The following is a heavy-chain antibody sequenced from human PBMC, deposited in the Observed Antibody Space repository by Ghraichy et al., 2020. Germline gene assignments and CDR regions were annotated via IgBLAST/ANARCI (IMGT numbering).Heavy chain of an antibody. V-gene: IGHV4-59*08. Sequence: SETLSLTCTVSGGSIRSYYWSWIRHPPGKGLEWIGYVYYNGNTDYSPSLKSRATISVDTSKNQFSLRLTSVTAADTAVYYCARRGRGYSLYFYGLDIWGQGAMVTVSS. CDR1: GGSIRSYY. J-gene: IGHJ6*02. CDR3: ARRGRGYSLYFYGLDI. D-gene: IGHD5-18*01. CDR2: VYYNGNT.